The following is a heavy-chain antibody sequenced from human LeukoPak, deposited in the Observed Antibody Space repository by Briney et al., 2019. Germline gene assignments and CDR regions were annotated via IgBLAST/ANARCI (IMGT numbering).Heavy chain of an antibody. Sequence: PSETLSLTCTVSGGSISSYYWSWIRQPPGKGLELIGYIYYRGSTNYNPSLKSRVTISVDTSKNQFSLKLTSVTAADTAVYYCASSATNNWLDYWGQGTRVTVSS. CDR2: IYYRGST. D-gene: IGHD6-25*01. CDR1: GGSISSYY. CDR3: ASSATNNWLDY. V-gene: IGHV4-59*01. J-gene: IGHJ5*01.